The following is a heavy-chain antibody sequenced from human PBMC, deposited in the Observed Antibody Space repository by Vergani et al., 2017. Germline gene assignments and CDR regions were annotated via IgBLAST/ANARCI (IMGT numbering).Heavy chain of an antibody. J-gene: IGHJ6*03. CDR3: ARTGNWAAAGTLYYYYYMDV. CDR1: GFTFSDYY. Sequence: QVQLVESGGGLVKPGGSLRLSCAASGFTFSDYYMSWIRQAPGKGLEWVSYISSSGSTIYYADSVKGRFTISRDNAKNSLYPQMNSLRAEDTAVYYCARTGNWAAAGTLYYYYYMDVWGKGTTVTVSS. D-gene: IGHD6-13*01. V-gene: IGHV3-11*01. CDR2: ISSSGSTI.